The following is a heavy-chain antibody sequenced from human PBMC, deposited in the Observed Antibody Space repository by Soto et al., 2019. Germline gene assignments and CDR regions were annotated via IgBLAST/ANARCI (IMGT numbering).Heavy chain of an antibody. Sequence: GGSLRLSCAASGFTFSDYYMSWIRQAPGKGLEWVSYISSSGSTIYYADSVKGRFTISRDNAKNSLYLQMNSLRAEDTAVYYCARDQREIAVAGTNYYYYMDVWGKGTTVTVSS. D-gene: IGHD6-19*01. J-gene: IGHJ6*03. CDR1: GFTFSDYY. V-gene: IGHV3-11*01. CDR3: ARDQREIAVAGTNYYYYMDV. CDR2: ISSSGSTI.